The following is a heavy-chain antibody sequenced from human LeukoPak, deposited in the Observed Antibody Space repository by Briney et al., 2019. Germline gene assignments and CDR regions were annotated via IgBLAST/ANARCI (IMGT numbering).Heavy chain of an antibody. Sequence: PSEPQSLTCTVSGDPISSYSDYERPWIRQPPGKGLEWIGYSYHIGSTNYNPSLKSRVTISVDTSKTQFSLKLTSETAADTAVYYCAREYSGFDYWGQGTLVTVSS. V-gene: IGHV4-61*08. CDR2: SYHIGST. J-gene: IGHJ4*02. CDR3: AREYSGFDY. D-gene: IGHD5-12*01. CDR1: GDPISSYSDY.